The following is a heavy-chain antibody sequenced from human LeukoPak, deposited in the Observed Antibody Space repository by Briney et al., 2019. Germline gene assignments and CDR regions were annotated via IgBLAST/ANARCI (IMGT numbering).Heavy chain of an antibody. Sequence: GASVKVSCKASGYTLTDYYMHWVRQAPGQGLEWMGRINPNSGGTNYAQKFQGRVTMTRDTSISTAYMELSRLRSDDTAVYYCARVPIAAAGVGWYYFDYWGQGTLVTVSS. CDR3: ARVPIAAAGVGWYYFDY. J-gene: IGHJ4*02. CDR1: GYTLTDYY. V-gene: IGHV1-2*06. D-gene: IGHD6-13*01. CDR2: INPNSGGT.